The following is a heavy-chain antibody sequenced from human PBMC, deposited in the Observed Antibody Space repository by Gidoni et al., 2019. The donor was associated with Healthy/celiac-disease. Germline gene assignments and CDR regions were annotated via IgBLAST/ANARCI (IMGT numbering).Heavy chain of an antibody. CDR3: ARGAIAAAGTSSLPPPGTVVGYYFDY. CDR1: GFTFSRYS. CDR2: ISSSSSYI. Sequence: EVQLVESGGGLVKPGGSLRLSCAASGFTFSRYSMHWVRQAPGKGLEWVSSISSSSSYIYDADSVKGRFTISRDNAKNSLYLQMNSLRAEDTAVYYCARGAIAAAGTSSLPPPGTVVGYYFDYWGQGTLVTVSS. J-gene: IGHJ4*02. D-gene: IGHD6-13*01. V-gene: IGHV3-21*01.